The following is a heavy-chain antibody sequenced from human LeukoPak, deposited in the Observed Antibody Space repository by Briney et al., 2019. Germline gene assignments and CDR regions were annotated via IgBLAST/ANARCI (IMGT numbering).Heavy chain of an antibody. CDR3: ASSCCSSTSCYPFEYFQH. Sequence: ASVKVSCKASGYTFTGYYMRWVRQAPGQGLEWMGWINPNSGGTNYAQKFQGRVTMTRDTSISTAYMELSRLRSDDTAVYYCASSCCSSTSCYPFEYFQHWGQGTLVTVSS. CDR2: INPNSGGT. CDR1: GYTFTGYY. D-gene: IGHD2-2*01. V-gene: IGHV1-2*02. J-gene: IGHJ1*01.